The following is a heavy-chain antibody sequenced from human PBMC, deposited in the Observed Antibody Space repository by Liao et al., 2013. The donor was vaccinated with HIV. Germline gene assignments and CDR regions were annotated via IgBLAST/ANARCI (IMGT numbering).Heavy chain of an antibody. CDR1: GESFSAHR. Sequence: QVQLRQWGAGLLKPSETLSLTCGVYGESFSAHRLSWIRQSPGTGLEWIGEITHSGGTEYNPSLKSRVTMSVDTSKSQFSLKLTSVTAADTAVYFCARDAKSGPFDYWGQGALVTVSS. V-gene: IGHV4-34*01. CDR3: ARDAKSGPFDY. CDR2: ITHSGGT. D-gene: IGHD1-26*01. J-gene: IGHJ4*02.